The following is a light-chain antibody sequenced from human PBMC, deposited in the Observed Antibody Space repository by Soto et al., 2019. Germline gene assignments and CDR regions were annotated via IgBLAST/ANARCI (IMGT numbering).Light chain of an antibody. J-gene: IGKJ2*01. Sequence: EIQMTQSPSSLSASVGERVTITCRASQSISSYLNWYQQKPGKAPKLLIYAASSLQSGVPSRFSGSGSGTDFTLTISSLQPEDFATYYCQQGYSTPRTFGQGTQLEIK. V-gene: IGKV1-39*01. CDR1: QSISSY. CDR3: QQGYSTPRT. CDR2: AAS.